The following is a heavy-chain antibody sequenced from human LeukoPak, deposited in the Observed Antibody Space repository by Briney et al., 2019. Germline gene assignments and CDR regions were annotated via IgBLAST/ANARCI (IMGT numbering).Heavy chain of an antibody. CDR1: GGSISSYY. D-gene: IGHD1-1*01. V-gene: IGHV4-59*01. Sequence: PSETLSLTCTVSGGSISSYYWSWIRQPPGKGLEWIGYIYYSGGTNYNPSLKSRVTISVDTSKNQFSLKLSSVTAADTAVYYCARSLDPDGPIYWGQGTLVTVSS. CDR2: IYYSGGT. CDR3: ARSLDPDGPIY. J-gene: IGHJ4*02.